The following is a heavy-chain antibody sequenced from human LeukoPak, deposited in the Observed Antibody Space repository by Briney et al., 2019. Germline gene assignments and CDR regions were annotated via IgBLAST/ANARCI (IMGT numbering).Heavy chain of an antibody. CDR2: IYYGGST. CDR1: GGSISRNSDY. D-gene: IGHD1-26*01. J-gene: IGHJ4*02. V-gene: IGHV4-39*07. Sequence: PSETLSLTCTVSGGSISRNSDYWGWIRQPPGKGLEWIGSIYYGGSTYYNPSLKSRVTISVDKSKNQFSLKLSSVTAADTAVYYCARDDSGSLDYWGQGTLVTVSS. CDR3: ARDDSGSLDY.